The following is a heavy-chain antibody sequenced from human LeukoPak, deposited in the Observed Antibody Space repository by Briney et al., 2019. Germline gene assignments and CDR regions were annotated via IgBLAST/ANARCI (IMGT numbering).Heavy chain of an antibody. CDR2: MNPNSGNT. J-gene: IGHJ4*02. Sequence: ASVKVSCKASGYTFTSYDINWVRQATGQGLEWMGWMNPNSGNTGYAQKFQGRVTITRNTSISTAYMELSSLRSEDTAVYYCARDQGGYYSSSWVFDYWGQGTLVTVSS. D-gene: IGHD6-13*01. CDR1: GYTFTSYD. CDR3: ARDQGGYYSSSWVFDY. V-gene: IGHV1-8*03.